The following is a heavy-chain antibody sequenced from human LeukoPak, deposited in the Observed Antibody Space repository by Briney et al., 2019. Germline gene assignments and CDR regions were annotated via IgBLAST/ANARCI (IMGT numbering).Heavy chain of an antibody. CDR3: ARESDWYDVHDAFDI. Sequence: PSETLSLTCTVSGDSMSSTSYYWGWIRQPPGKGLEWIGTIYYSGTTYYNPSLKSRVTISVDTSKNHFSLKLSSVTAADTAVYYCARESDWYDVHDAFDIWGQGTMVTVSS. V-gene: IGHV4-39*02. J-gene: IGHJ3*02. D-gene: IGHD6-19*01. CDR1: GDSMSSTSYY. CDR2: IYYSGTT.